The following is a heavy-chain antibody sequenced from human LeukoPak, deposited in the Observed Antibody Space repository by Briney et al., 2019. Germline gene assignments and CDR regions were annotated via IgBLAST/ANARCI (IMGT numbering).Heavy chain of an antibody. CDR3: ARQRAEVGDLTFDY. V-gene: IGHV4-59*08. D-gene: IGHD2-21*02. CDR1: DDSITMYY. Sequence: KSSETLSLTCSVSDDSITMYYWTWIRQPPGKGLEWIGYVDHTGSTNFNPSLNGRVSISRDTTKNLFSLKLRSVTAADTAVYYCARQRAEVGDLTFDYWGQGTLVTVSS. J-gene: IGHJ4*02. CDR2: VDHTGST.